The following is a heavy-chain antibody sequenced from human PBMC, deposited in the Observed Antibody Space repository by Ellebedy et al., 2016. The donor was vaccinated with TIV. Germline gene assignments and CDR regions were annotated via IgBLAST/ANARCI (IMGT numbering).Heavy chain of an antibody. CDR3: MHLVVVAATGY. V-gene: IGHV3-73*01. CDR2: IRSKANNNAT. Sequence: PGGSLRLSCAPPGFTFSGSAMHWVRQASGKGLEWVGRIRSKANNNATAYAASVKGRFTISRDDSKNTAYLQMNSLKTEDTAVYYCMHLVVVAATGYWGQGTLVTVSS. J-gene: IGHJ4*01. CDR1: GFTFSGSA. D-gene: IGHD2-21*02.